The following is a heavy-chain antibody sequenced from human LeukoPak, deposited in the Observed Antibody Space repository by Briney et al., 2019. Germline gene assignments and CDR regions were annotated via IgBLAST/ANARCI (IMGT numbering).Heavy chain of an antibody. CDR1: GFTFSTYW. Sequence: PGGSLRLSCAGSGFTFSTYWMTWVRQAPGKGLEWVANINQDGSEKYYVASVQGRLTISRDNAKNSLPLQMNSLRAEDTSVYYCARDRGRSARGYYYGMDVWGRGTAVTVSS. CDR2: INQDGSEK. V-gene: IGHV3-7*01. D-gene: IGHD2-15*01. J-gene: IGHJ6*02. CDR3: ARDRGRSARGYYYGMDV.